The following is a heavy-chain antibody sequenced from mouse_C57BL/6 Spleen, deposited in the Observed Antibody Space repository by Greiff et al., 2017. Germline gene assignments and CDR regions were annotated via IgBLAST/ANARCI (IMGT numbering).Heavy chain of an antibody. V-gene: IGHV1-52*01. CDR2: IDPSDSET. CDR3: ARGDYGQYYFDY. D-gene: IGHD1-2*01. J-gene: IGHJ2*01. CDR1: GYTFTSYW. Sequence: VQLQQPGAELVRPGSSVKLSCKASGYTFTSYWMHWVKQRPIQGLEWIGNIDPSDSETHYNQKFKDKATLTVDKSSSTAYMQLSSLTSEDSAVYYCARGDYGQYYFDYWGQGTTLTFCS.